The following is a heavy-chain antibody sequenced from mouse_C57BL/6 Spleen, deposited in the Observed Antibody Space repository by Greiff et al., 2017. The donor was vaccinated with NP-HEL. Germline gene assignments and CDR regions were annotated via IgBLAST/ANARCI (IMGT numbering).Heavy chain of an antibody. V-gene: IGHV1-64*01. Sequence: QVQLQQPGAELVKPGASVKLSCKASGYTFTSYWMHWVKQRPGQGLEWIGMIHPNSGSTNYNEKFKSKATLTVDKSSSTAYMQLSSRTSEESAVYYCARYGDDVRDYAMDYWGQGTSVTVSS. D-gene: IGHD2-2*01. CDR1: GYTFTSYW. CDR2: IHPNSGST. CDR3: ARYGDDVRDYAMDY. J-gene: IGHJ4*01.